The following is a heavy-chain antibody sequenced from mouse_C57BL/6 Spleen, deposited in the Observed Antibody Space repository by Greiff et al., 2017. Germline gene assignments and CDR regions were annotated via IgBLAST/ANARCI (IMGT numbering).Heavy chain of an antibody. J-gene: IGHJ3*01. CDR2: ISDGGSYT. CDR1: GFTFSSYA. V-gene: IGHV5-4*01. CDR3: AREGDVYPFAY. Sequence: EVKLMESGGGLVKPGGSLKLSCAASGFTFSSYAMSWVRQTPEKRLEWVATISDGGSYTYYPDNVKGRFTIYRDNAKNNLYLQMSHLKAEDTAMYYCAREGDVYPFAYWGQGTLVTVSA.